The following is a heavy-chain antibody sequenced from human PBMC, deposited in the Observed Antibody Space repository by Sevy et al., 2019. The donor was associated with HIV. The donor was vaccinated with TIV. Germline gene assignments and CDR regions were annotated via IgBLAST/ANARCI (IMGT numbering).Heavy chain of an antibody. Sequence: GGSLRLSCAASGFTFSSHGMTWVRQVPGKGLEWLSFISSDSTTIYYADSVKGRFTISRDNDKNSLYLQMNRLRDEDTAIYYCARKYYDFWSGYYTEFDYWGQGTLVTVSS. V-gene: IGHV3-48*02. CDR1: GFTFSSHG. J-gene: IGHJ4*02. D-gene: IGHD3-3*01. CDR3: ARKYYDFWSGYYTEFDY. CDR2: ISSDSTTI.